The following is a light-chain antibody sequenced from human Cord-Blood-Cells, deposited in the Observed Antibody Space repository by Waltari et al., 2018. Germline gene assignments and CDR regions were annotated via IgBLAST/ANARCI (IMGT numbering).Light chain of an antibody. CDR3: EQRSNWPPLT. CDR1: QSVSSY. Sequence: EIVLTQSPATLSLSPGERATLPCRASQSVSSYLAWYQQKPGQAPRLLTYDGSNRATGIPARFSGSGSGTDFTLTISRLEPEDFAVYYCEQRSNWPPLTFGGGTKVEIK. J-gene: IGKJ4*01. V-gene: IGKV3-11*01. CDR2: DGS.